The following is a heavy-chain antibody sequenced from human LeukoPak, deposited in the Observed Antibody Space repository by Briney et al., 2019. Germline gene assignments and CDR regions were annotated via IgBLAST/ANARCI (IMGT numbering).Heavy chain of an antibody. CDR3: ARGDYDILTGHPNWFDP. V-gene: IGHV1-18*01. CDR2: ISAYNGNT. D-gene: IGHD3-9*01. J-gene: IGHJ5*02. CDR1: GYTFTSYG. Sequence: ASVKVSCKASGYTFTSYGISWVRQAPGQGLEWMGWISAYNGNTNYAQKLQGRVTMTTDTSTSTAYMELRSLRSDDTAVYYCARGDYDILTGHPNWFDPWGQGTLVTVSS.